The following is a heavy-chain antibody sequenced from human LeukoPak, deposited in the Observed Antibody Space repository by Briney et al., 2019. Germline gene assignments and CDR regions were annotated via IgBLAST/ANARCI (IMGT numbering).Heavy chain of an antibody. CDR3: ARDGRSYAFDP. CDR1: GGSISSGGYY. CDR2: IYYSGST. D-gene: IGHD1-26*01. Sequence: SETLSLTCTVSGGSISSGGYYWSWIRQHPGKGLEWIGHIYYSGSTYYNPSLKSRVTISVDTSKNQFSLKLSSVTAADTAVYYCARDGRSYAFDPWGQGTLVTVSS. J-gene: IGHJ5*02. V-gene: IGHV4-31*03.